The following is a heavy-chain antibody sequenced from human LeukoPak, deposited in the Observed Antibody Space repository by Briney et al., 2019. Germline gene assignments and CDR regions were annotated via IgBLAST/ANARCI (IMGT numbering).Heavy chain of an antibody. D-gene: IGHD3-10*01. Sequence: PSETLSLTCTVSGGSISSGDYYWSWIRQPPGKGLEWIGYIYYSGSTYYNPSLKSRVTVSVDTSKNQFSLKLSSVTAADTAVCYCARDRSVSGYYYGMDVWGKGTTVTVSS. CDR1: GGSISSGDYY. CDR2: IYYSGST. J-gene: IGHJ6*04. CDR3: ARDRSVSGYYYGMDV. V-gene: IGHV4-30-4*01.